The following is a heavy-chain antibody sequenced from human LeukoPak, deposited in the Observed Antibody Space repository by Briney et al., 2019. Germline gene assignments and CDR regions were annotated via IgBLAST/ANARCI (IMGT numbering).Heavy chain of an antibody. CDR1: GFTFSSYW. J-gene: IGHJ4*02. CDR2: IKQDGSEK. D-gene: IGHD2-15*01. V-gene: IGHV3-7*01. Sequence: GESLRLSCAASGFTFSSYWMSWVRQAPGKGLEWVANIKQDGSEKYYVDSVKGRFTISRDNAKNSLYLQMNCLRAEDTAVYYCARDYRGYRAPYYFDYWGQGTLVTVSS. CDR3: ARDYRGYRAPYYFDY.